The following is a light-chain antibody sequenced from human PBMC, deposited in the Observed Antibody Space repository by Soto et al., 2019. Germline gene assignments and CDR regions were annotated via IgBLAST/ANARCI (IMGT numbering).Light chain of an antibody. CDR3: QQRSNWPQT. Sequence: EIVLTQSPATLSLSPGERATLSCRASQSVSSYLAWYQQKPGQAPRLLIYDASNRATGIPARFSGSGSGTDFPLTISSLEPEDFAVYPCQQRSNWPQTFGQGTKLEIK. J-gene: IGKJ2*01. CDR2: DAS. CDR1: QSVSSY. V-gene: IGKV3-11*01.